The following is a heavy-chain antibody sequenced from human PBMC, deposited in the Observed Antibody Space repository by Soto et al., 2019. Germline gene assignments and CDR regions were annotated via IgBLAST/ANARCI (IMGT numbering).Heavy chain of an antibody. CDR3: ARHTGMGSGGWYEIIDY. Sequence: LGESLKISCKGSGYSFTSYWISWVRQMPGKGLEWMGRIDPSDSYTNYSPSFQGHVTISADKSISTAYLQWSSLKASDTAMYYCARHTGMGSGGWYEIIDYWGQGTLVTVSS. J-gene: IGHJ4*02. D-gene: IGHD6-19*01. CDR1: GYSFTSYW. CDR2: IDPSDSYT. V-gene: IGHV5-10-1*01.